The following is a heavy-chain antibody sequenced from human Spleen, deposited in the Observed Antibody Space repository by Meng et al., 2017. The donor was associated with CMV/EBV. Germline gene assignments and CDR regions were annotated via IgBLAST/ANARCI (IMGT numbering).Heavy chain of an antibody. D-gene: IGHD1-26*01. CDR3: TIRDGDSRRGY. V-gene: IGHV3-73*01. CDR1: GFTFSGFA. J-gene: IGHJ4*02. CDR2: IRSKANRYAT. Sequence: AASGFTFSGFAMHWVRQASGKGLEWVGRIRSKANRYATAYAAPVKGRFTISRDDSKNTAYLQMNSLKTEDTAVYYCTIRDGDSRRGYWGQGTLVTVSS.